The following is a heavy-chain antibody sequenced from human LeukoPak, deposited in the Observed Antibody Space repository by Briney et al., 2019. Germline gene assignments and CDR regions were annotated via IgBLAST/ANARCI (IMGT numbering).Heavy chain of an antibody. Sequence: SGTLSLTCAVSGGSISSSNWWSWVRQPPGKGLEWIGEIYHSGSTNYNPSLKSRVTISVDKSKNQFSLKLSSVTAADTAVYYCATRIRYDFWSGYYYHDAFDIWGQGTMVTASS. D-gene: IGHD3-3*01. CDR3: ATRIRYDFWSGYYYHDAFDI. CDR1: GGSISSSNW. J-gene: IGHJ3*02. CDR2: IYHSGST. V-gene: IGHV4-4*02.